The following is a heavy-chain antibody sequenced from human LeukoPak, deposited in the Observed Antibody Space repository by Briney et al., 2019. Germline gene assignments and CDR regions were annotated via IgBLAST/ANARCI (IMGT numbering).Heavy chain of an antibody. CDR1: GFTFSSYS. CDR3: ARSHLPYYYYMDV. J-gene: IGHJ6*03. CDR2: ISSSSSYI. Sequence: GGSLRLSCAASGFTFSSYSMNWVRQAPGKGLEWVSCISSSSSYIYYADSVKGRFTISRDNAKNSLYLQMNSLRAEDTAVYYCARSHLPYYYYMDVWGKGTTVTVSS. V-gene: IGHV3-21*04.